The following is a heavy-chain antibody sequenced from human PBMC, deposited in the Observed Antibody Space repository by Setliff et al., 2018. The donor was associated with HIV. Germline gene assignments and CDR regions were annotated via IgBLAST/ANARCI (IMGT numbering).Heavy chain of an antibody. V-gene: IGHV4-39*01. J-gene: IGHJ3*02. Sequence: LSLTCTVSGGSIWNYYWSWIRQPPGKGLEWIGTIYYSGSTYYNPSLKSRVTISTDTSKNQFSLKVRSVTAADTAVYYCARPRLRGSGAFDIWGQGTMVTVSS. D-gene: IGHD2-21*01. CDR2: IYYSGST. CDR1: GGSIWNYY. CDR3: ARPRLRGSGAFDI.